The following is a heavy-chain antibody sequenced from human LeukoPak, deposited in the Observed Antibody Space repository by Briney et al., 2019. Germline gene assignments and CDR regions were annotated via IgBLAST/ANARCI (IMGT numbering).Heavy chain of an antibody. CDR3: ARGAFWSGYYPLYYFDF. Sequence: PGGSLRLSCAASGFTFSNYWMNWVRQAPGKGLEGVANIKQDGSEKYSVDAVKGRFTISRDNAKNSLYLQMNSLRVEDTAVYYCARGAFWSGYYPLYYFDFWGQGTLVTVSS. J-gene: IGHJ4*02. D-gene: IGHD3-3*01. CDR2: IKQDGSEK. V-gene: IGHV3-7*01. CDR1: GFTFSNYW.